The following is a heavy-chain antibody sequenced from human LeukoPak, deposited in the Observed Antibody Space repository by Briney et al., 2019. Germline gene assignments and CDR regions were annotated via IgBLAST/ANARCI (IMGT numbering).Heavy chain of an antibody. V-gene: IGHV3-48*04. J-gene: IGHJ4*02. CDR2: ISSGGSTI. D-gene: IGHD3-10*01. Sequence: PGGSLRLSCAASGFTFSSYSMNWVRQAPGKGLEWVSYISSGGSTIFYADSVKGRFTVSRDNAKNSLYLQMNSLRAEDTAVYYCARVSYYYGSGSRLDYWGQGTLVTVSS. CDR3: ARVSYYYGSGSRLDY. CDR1: GFTFSSYS.